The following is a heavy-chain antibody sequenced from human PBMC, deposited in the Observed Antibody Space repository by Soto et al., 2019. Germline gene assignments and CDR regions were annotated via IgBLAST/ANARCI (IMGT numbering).Heavy chain of an antibody. V-gene: IGHV1-69*13. J-gene: IGHJ3*02. D-gene: IGHD6-13*01. CDR1: GGTFSSYA. CDR2: IIPIFGTA. Sequence: GASVKVSCKASGGTFSSYAISWVRQAPGQGLEWMGGIIPIFGTANYAQKFQGRVTITADESTSTAYMELSSLRSEDTAVYYCAHGGYSSSWYGAFDIWGQGTMVTVSS. CDR3: AHGGYSSSWYGAFDI.